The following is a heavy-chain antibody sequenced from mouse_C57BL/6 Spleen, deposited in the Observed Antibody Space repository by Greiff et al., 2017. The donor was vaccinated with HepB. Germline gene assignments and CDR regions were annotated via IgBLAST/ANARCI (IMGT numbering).Heavy chain of an antibody. Sequence: QVQLQQSGAELVMPGASVKLSCKASGYTFTSYWMHWVKQRPGQGLEWIGEIDPSDSYTNYNQKFKGKSTLTVDKSSSTAYMQLSSLTSEDSAVYYCAGGSSYGAMDYWGQGTSVTVSS. CDR2: IDPSDSYT. V-gene: IGHV1-69*01. J-gene: IGHJ4*01. CDR1: GYTFTSYW. CDR3: AGGSSYGAMDY. D-gene: IGHD1-1*01.